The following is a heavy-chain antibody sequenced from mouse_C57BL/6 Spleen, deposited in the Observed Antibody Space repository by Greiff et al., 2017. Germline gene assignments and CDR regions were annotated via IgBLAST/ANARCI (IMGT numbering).Heavy chain of an antibody. J-gene: IGHJ1*03. CDR2: IDPSDSYT. CDR1: GYTFTSYW. Sequence: VQLQQPGAELVMPGASVKLSCKASGYTFTSYWMHWVKQRPGQGLEWIGEIDPSDSYTNYNQKFKGKSTLTVDKSSSPAYMQLSSLTSDDVAVYYCARRGVYYGSSHWYCDVWGTGTTVTVSS. V-gene: IGHV1-69*01. CDR3: ARRGVYYGSSHWYCDV. D-gene: IGHD1-1*01.